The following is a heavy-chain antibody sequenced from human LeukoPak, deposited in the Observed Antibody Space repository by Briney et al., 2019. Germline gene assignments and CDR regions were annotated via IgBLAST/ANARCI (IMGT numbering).Heavy chain of an antibody. CDR1: GYTFTGYY. CDR3: ARGGMYSSSGGDFDY. V-gene: IGHV1-2*04. J-gene: IGHJ4*02. Sequence: ASVKVSCKASGYTFTGYYIHWVRQAPGRGLERMGWINPNSGGTNYAQKFQGWVTMTRDTSISTAYMELSRLRSDDTAVYYCARGGMYSSSGGDFDYWGQGTLVTASS. D-gene: IGHD6-13*01. CDR2: INPNSGGT.